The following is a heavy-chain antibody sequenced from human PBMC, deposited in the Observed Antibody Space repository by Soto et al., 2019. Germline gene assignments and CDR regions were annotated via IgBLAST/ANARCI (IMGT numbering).Heavy chain of an antibody. V-gene: IGHV4-38-2*01. Sequence: SETLSLTCAVSGYSIAGGYYLAWIRQSPGKGLEWIGSIYHAGSVYYNPSLNSRVAVSLDTSKNHFSLKLTSVTAADTAVYYCARTFDYYGMDVWGQGTTVTVSS. CDR2: IYHAGSV. J-gene: IGHJ6*02. CDR3: ARTFDYYGMDV. CDR1: GYSIAGGYY.